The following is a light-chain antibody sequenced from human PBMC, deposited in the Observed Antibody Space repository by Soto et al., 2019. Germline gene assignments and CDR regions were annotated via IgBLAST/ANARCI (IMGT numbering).Light chain of an antibody. Sequence: QSVLTQPASVSGSPGQSITISCTGTSSDIGGYKHVSWYQQHPGKAPKLMIYDVTNRPSGVSYRFSGSKSGNTASLTISGLQAEDEADYYCSSHTTSSTQVFGTGTKVTVL. J-gene: IGLJ1*01. CDR2: DVT. V-gene: IGLV2-14*01. CDR1: SSDIGGYKH. CDR3: SSHTTSSTQV.